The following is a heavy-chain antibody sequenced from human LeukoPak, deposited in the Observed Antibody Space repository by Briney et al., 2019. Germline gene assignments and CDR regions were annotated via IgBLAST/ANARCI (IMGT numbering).Heavy chain of an antibody. CDR1: GGSISRGSSY. CDR3: ARHEGSWYLYNWFDP. V-gene: IGHV4-61*05. CDR2: VYYSGTT. D-gene: IGHD2-15*01. Sequence: SETLSLTCTVSGGSISRGSSYWGWIRQSPGKGLEWIGYVYYSGTTKYNPSLESRVTMSVDTSQNQFSLKLSSVTAADTAVYYCARHEGSWYLYNWFDPWGQGTQVTVSS. J-gene: IGHJ5*02.